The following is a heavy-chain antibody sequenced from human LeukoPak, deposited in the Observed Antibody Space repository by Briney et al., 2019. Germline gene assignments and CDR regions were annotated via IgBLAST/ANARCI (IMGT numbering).Heavy chain of an antibody. CDR1: GFTFSSYG. J-gene: IGHJ4*02. D-gene: IGHD6-6*01. V-gene: IGHV3-30*02. CDR2: IHYDGSNK. CDR3: AKDRGYSSSDY. Sequence: PGGSPRLSCAASGFTFSSYGMHWVRQAPGKGLEWVAFIHYDGSNKYYADSVKGRFTISRDNSKNTLYLQMNSLRVDDTAVYYCAKDRGYSSSDYWGQGTLVTVSS.